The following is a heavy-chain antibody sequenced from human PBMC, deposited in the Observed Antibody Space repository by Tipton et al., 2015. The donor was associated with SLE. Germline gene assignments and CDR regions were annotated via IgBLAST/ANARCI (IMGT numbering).Heavy chain of an antibody. CDR2: IYRSGST. J-gene: IGHJ1*01. Sequence: GLVKPSQTLSLTCGVSGYSISSGYYWGWIRQLPGKGLEWIGSIYRSGSTYYNPSLKSPVTISVDKSKNQFSLKLSSVTAADTAVYYCARAQYSGSYLEYFQHWGQGTLVTVSS. CDR1: GYSISSGYY. V-gene: IGHV4-38-2*01. CDR3: ARAQYSGSYLEYFQH. D-gene: IGHD1-26*01.